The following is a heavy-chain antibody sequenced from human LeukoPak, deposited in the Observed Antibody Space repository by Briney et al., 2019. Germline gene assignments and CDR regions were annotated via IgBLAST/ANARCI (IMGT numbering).Heavy chain of an antibody. V-gene: IGHV4-4*07. Sequence: KPSETLSLTCTVSGGSISSYYWSWIRQPAGKGLEWIGRISTSGSTNYNPSLKSRVTMSVDTSKNQFSLKLSSVTAADTAVYYCARGGTTVTGTWYFDLWGRGTLVTVSS. J-gene: IGHJ2*01. D-gene: IGHD4-17*01. CDR1: GGSISSYY. CDR3: ARGGTTVTGTWYFDL. CDR2: ISTSGST.